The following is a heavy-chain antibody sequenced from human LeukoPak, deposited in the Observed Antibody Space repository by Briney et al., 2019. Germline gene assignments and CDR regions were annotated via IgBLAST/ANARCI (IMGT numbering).Heavy chain of an antibody. CDR2: IKQDGSEK. V-gene: IGHV3-7*01. J-gene: IGHJ4*02. CDR1: GFTFSRYW. CDR3: ARDLAYYDFGYFDY. Sequence: QPGGSLRLSCVDSGFTFSRYWMSWVRQAPGKGLEWVANIKQDGSEKYYVDSVKSRFTISRDNAKNSLYLQMNSLRAEDTAVYYCARDLAYYDFGYFDYWGQGTLVTVPS. D-gene: IGHD3-3*01.